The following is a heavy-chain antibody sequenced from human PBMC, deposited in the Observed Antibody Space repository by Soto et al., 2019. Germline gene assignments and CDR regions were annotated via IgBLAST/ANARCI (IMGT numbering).Heavy chain of an antibody. J-gene: IGHJ4*02. CDR3: ARTKAQFGELHLVY. CDR2: MSYSAST. CDR1: GGSISTYY. D-gene: IGHD3-10*01. Sequence: PSETLSLTCSVSGGSISTYYWSWIRQPPGKGLQWIGYMSYSASTSYNPSLKSRVTLSVDTSKNQFSLRLSSVTAADTAVYYCARTKAQFGELHLVYWGQGILLTV. V-gene: IGHV4-59*01.